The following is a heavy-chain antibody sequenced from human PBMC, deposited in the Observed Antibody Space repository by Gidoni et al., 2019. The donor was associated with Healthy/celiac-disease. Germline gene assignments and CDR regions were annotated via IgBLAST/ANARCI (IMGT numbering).Heavy chain of an antibody. J-gene: IGHJ4*02. CDR3: ARATYGDSLNIDY. CDR1: GYTVTGYY. Sequence: QVQLAQSGDEVKKPGDSVKVSCRGSGYTVTGYYMHWVRQAPGQGLEWMGWISPNSGGTNYAQKFQGRVTMTRDTSISTAYMELSRLRSDDTAVYYCARATYGDSLNIDYWGQGTLVTVSS. V-gene: IGHV1-2*02. CDR2: ISPNSGGT. D-gene: IGHD2-21*01.